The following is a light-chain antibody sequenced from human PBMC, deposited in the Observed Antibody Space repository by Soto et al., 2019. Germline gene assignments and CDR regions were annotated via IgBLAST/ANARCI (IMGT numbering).Light chain of an antibody. CDR1: ENIPGY. J-gene: IGKJ1*01. CDR3: QQTYNVPRT. CDR2: AAS. V-gene: IGKV1-39*01. Sequence: DIPMTQSPSSLSASVGDRVTITCRASENIPGYLNWFQQKPGKAPKLLIYAASRLQSGVPSRFSGSESGTDFTLTISSLQPEDFATYYCQQTYNVPRTFGQGTKVEIK.